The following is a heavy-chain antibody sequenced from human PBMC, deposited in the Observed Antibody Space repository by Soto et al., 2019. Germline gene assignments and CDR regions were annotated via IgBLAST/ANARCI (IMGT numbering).Heavy chain of an antibody. Sequence: PPGKGLEWIGEIYHSGSTNYNPSLKSRVTISVDKSKDQFSLKLSSVTTADTVVYYCARLANSGYEYYLDSSGQRTLVTVSS. V-gene: IGHV4-4*02. D-gene: IGHD5-12*01. CDR3: ARLANSGYEYYLDS. J-gene: IGHJ4*02. CDR2: IYHSGST.